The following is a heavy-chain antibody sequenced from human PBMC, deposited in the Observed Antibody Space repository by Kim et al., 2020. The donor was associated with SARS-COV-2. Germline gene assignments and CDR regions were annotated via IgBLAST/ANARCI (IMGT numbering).Heavy chain of an antibody. Sequence: SLKSRVTISVDTSKNQFSLKLSAVTAADTAVYYCARGFMITFGGLPFFDYWGQGTLVTVSS. V-gene: IGHV4-34*01. CDR3: ARGFMITFGGLPFFDY. D-gene: IGHD3-16*01. J-gene: IGHJ4*02.